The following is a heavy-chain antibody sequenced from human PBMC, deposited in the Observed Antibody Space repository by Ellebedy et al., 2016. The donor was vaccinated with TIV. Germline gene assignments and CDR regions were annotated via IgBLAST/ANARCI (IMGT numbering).Heavy chain of an antibody. V-gene: IGHV3-23*01. Sequence: PGGSLRLSCSASGFTFSDYAMSWVRQVPGKGLEWVGGISSSGRSTYHVDSVDGRFTISRDNSKDTLYLQMNRLRAEDTAIYYCAKALLGYCSGGACYSLDSWGQGTLVTVSS. CDR3: AKALLGYCSGGACYSLDS. D-gene: IGHD2-15*01. CDR1: GFTFSDYA. CDR2: ISSSGRST. J-gene: IGHJ4*02.